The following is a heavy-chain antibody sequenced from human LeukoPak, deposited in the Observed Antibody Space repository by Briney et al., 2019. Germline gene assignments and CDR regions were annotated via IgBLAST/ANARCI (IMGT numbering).Heavy chain of an antibody. V-gene: IGHV1-69*04. D-gene: IGHD5-18*01. CDR1: GGTFSSYA. CDR2: IIPILGIA. CDR3: ARDGDVDTAMVNDY. J-gene: IGHJ4*02. Sequence: SVKVSCKASGGTFSSYAISWVRQAPGQGLEWMGRIIPILGIANYAQKFQGRVTITADKSTSTAYMELSSLRSEDTAVYYCARDGDVDTAMVNDYWGQGTLVTVSS.